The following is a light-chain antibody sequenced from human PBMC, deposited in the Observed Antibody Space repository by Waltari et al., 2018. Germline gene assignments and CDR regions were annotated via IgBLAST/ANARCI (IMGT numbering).Light chain of an antibody. V-gene: IGKV3-11*01. CDR1: QSLNKC. CDR3: QQRNNPWT. Sequence: DIMLPPSPATLSLSPGERATLSCRASQSLNKCLAWYQQKPGQAPRLLSYDAANRATGIPPRFTGSGSGTDFTLTISSLEPEDFAVYYCQQRNNPWTFGQGTRVEIK. J-gene: IGKJ1*01. CDR2: DAA.